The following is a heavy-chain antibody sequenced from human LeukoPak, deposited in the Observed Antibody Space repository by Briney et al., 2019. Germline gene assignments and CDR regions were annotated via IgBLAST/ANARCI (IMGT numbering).Heavy chain of an antibody. CDR2: INTDGRST. D-gene: IGHD3-3*01. Sequence: GGSLRPSCVASGFTFSSYWVHWVRQAPGKGLVWVSCINTDGRSTWYADSVKGRFTISRDNAKNTLYLQMNSLRAEDAAVYFCARGLSVGVAYGDNWAQGTLVTVSS. CDR1: GFTFSSYW. V-gene: IGHV3-74*01. J-gene: IGHJ4*02. CDR3: ARGLSVGVAYGDN.